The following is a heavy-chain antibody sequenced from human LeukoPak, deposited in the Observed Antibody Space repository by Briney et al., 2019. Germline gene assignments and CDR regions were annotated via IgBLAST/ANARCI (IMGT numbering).Heavy chain of an antibody. Sequence: GGSLRLSCATSGFTFSRYWMNWVRQAPGRGLEWVANIKPDGSETYYVDSVKGRFTISRDNAKDSLYLQMNTLGVEDTAIYYCLASADVGWGQGTLVTVSS. J-gene: IGHJ4*02. CDR3: LASADVG. V-gene: IGHV3-7*01. D-gene: IGHD2-2*01. CDR2: IKPDGSET. CDR1: GFTFSRYW.